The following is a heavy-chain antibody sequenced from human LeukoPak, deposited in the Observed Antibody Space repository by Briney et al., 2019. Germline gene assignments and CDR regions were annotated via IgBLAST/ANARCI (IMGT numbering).Heavy chain of an antibody. D-gene: IGHD6-13*01. CDR2: IYYSGST. V-gene: IGHV4-39*01. Sequence: SQTLSLTCTVSGGSIGSSSYYSGWIRQPPGKGLEWIGSIYYSGSTYYNPSLKSRVTISVDTSKNQFSLKLSSVTAADTAVYYCARQVIAAADNYYFDYWGQGTLVTVSS. J-gene: IGHJ4*02. CDR3: ARQVIAAADNYYFDY. CDR1: GGSIGSSSYY.